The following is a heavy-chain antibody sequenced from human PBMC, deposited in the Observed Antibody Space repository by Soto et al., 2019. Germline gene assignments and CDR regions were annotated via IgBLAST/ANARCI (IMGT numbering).Heavy chain of an antibody. CDR1: GFSFSTYS. V-gene: IGHV3-23*01. CDR3: AKDYCTSPSCSFDF. Sequence: HPGGSLRLSCAASGFSFSTYSMNWVRQAPGKGLEWVSAIRDTGYKTYYADSVKGRFTISRDNSGNTLYLQMNSLRVDDTAVYYCAKDYCTSPSCSFDFWGQGTLVTVSS. D-gene: IGHD2-2*01. CDR2: IRDTGYKT. J-gene: IGHJ4*02.